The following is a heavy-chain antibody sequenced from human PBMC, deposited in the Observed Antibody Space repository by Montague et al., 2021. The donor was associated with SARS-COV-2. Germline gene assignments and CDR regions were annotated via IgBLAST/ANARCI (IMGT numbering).Heavy chain of an antibody. CDR1: GFTFSSYE. D-gene: IGHD3-10*01. Sequence: SLRFSCAASGFTFSSYEMNWVRQAPGKGLEWVSYISSSGSTLYHADSVRGRFTISRDNARGSVYLQMNSLRAEDTAVYYCAREEDSYGSGTLDYWGQGTLVTASS. V-gene: IGHV3-48*03. CDR3: AREEDSYGSGTLDY. CDR2: ISSSGSTL. J-gene: IGHJ4*02.